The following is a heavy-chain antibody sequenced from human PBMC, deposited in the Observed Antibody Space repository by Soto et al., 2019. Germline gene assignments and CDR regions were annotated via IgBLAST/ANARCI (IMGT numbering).Heavy chain of an antibody. CDR3: AKGELAYYYYYYMDV. CDR1: GFTFDDYA. D-gene: IGHD3-10*01. CDR2: ISWNSGSI. Sequence: ESGGGLVQPGRSLRLSCAASGFTFDDYAMHWVRQAPGKGLEWVSGISWNSGSIGYADSVKGRFTISRDNAKNSLYLQMNSLRAEDTALYYCAKGELAYYYYYYMDVWGKGTTVTVSS. J-gene: IGHJ6*03. V-gene: IGHV3-9*01.